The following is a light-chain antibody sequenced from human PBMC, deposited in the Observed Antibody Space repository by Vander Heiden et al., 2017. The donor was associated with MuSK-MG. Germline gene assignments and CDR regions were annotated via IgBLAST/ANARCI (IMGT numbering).Light chain of an antibody. Sequence: DIQMTQSPSSLSASVGDRVTITCRASQSISSYLNWYQQKPGKAPKLLIYAASSLQSGVPSRFSGSGSGTEFTRTISSRQPEDFATYYCQQSDSTPLYTFGQGTKLXIK. V-gene: IGKV1-39*01. J-gene: IGKJ2*01. CDR2: AAS. CDR1: QSISSY. CDR3: QQSDSTPLYT.